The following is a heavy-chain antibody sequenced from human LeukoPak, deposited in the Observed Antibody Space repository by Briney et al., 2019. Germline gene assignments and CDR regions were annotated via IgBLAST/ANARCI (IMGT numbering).Heavy chain of an antibody. J-gene: IGHJ4*02. CDR1: GASISSYY. D-gene: IGHD6-19*01. V-gene: IGHV4-59*01. CDR3: ARVAVAARECFDY. Sequence: MPSETLSLTCTVSGASISSYYWSWIRQSPGKGLEWIGYIYYSGSTNYNPSLKSRVTISVDTSKNQFSLKLSSVTAADTAVYYCARVAVAARECFDYWGQGTLVTVSS. CDR2: IYYSGST.